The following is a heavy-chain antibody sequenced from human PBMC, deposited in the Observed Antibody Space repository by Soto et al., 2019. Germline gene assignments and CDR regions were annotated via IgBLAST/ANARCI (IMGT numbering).Heavy chain of an antibody. CDR1: GDSVSSKSAG. CDR3: ARAGQWLFDY. V-gene: IGHV6-1*01. D-gene: IGHD6-19*01. Sequence: QVHLQQSGPGLVKPSQTLSLTCAISGDSVSSKSAGWNWVRQSPSRGLEWLGRTYYRSKWYNEYAVSVKGRITINPDTSKNQFSLQLNSVTPEDTALYYCARAGQWLFDYWGQGTLVTVSS. J-gene: IGHJ4*02. CDR2: TYYRSKWYN.